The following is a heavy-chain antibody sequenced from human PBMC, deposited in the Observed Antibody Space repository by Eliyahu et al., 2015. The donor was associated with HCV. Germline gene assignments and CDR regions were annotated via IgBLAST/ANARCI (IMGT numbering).Heavy chain of an antibody. CDR2: ISGSGGXT. CDR1: GFXFSSXA. D-gene: IGHD3-3*01. V-gene: IGHV3-23*01. J-gene: IGHJ4*02. CDR3: ATERYDFWSGYSLYDY. Sequence: EVQLLESGGGLVQPGGSLXLSCAASGFXFSSXAMSWVRQAPGKGLEWVSAISGSGGXTYYADSXKGRFTISRDNSQNTLSLQMNSLRAEDTAIYYCATERYDFWSGYSLYDYWGQGTLVTVSS.